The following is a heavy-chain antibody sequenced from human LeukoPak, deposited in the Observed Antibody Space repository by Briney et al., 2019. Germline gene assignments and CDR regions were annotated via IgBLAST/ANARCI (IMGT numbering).Heavy chain of an antibody. V-gene: IGHV1-18*01. CDR3: ARGQYFDF. CDR1: GYTLTSYS. J-gene: IGHJ4*02. Sequence: ASVKVSCKASGYTLTSYSISWVRQAPGQGLEGMGWISAYNGNTDLAQKLQGRVTMTTDTSTSTAYMELRSLRSDDTAVYYCARGQYFDFWGQGALVTVSS. CDR2: ISAYNGNT.